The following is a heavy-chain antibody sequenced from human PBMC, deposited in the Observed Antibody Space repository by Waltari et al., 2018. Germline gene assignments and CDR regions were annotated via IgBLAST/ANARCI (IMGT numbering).Heavy chain of an antibody. Sequence: QQQQWGAGLLMPSVTLFLTCVLLVVSSSSFYLPSHLQHPGKGLEWIGEINHSGSSNYNPSRKCQFTRSVETSKNQFSLKLTSVTAADTAVYYCARGPRVPSTIFRAHYYNYMDVWSKGTTVTVSS. CDR1: VVSSSSFY. CDR3: ARGPRVPSTIFRAHYYNYMDV. CDR2: INHSGSS. V-gene: IGHV4-34*01. D-gene: IGHD3-10*01. J-gene: IGHJ6*03.